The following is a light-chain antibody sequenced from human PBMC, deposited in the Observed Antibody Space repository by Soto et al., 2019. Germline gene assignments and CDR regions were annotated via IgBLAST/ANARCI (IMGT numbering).Light chain of an antibody. CDR1: SSDVGGYNY. J-gene: IGLJ1*01. V-gene: IGLV2-14*01. CDR2: EVS. Sequence: QSFLTQPASASGSPGQSITISCTGTSSDVGGYNYVSWYQQHPGKAPKLMIYEVSNRPSGVSNRFSGSKSGNTASLTISGLQAEDEADYYCSSYTSSSTYVFGTGTKVTVL. CDR3: SSYTSSSTYV.